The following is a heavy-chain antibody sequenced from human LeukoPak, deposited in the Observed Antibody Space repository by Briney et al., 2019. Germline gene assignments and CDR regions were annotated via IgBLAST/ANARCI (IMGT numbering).Heavy chain of an antibody. Sequence: ASVKVSCKASGGTFSSYAISWVRQAPGQGLEWMGGIIPIFGTANYAQKFQGRVTITTDESTSTAYMELSSLRSEDTAVYYCALSETVATTSFDYWGQGTLVTVSS. D-gene: IGHD5-12*01. V-gene: IGHV1-69*05. J-gene: IGHJ4*02. CDR2: IIPIFGTA. CDR3: ALSETVATTSFDY. CDR1: GGTFSSYA.